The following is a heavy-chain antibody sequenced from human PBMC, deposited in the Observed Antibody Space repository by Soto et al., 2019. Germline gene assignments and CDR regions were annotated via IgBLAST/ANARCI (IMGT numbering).Heavy chain of an antibody. CDR2: ISSSGSTI. J-gene: IGHJ1*01. D-gene: IGHD3-3*01. V-gene: IGHV3-11*01. Sequence: GGSLRLSCAASGFTFSDYYMSWIRQAPGKGLEWVSYISSSGSTIYYADSVKGRFTISRDNAKNSLYLQMNSLRAEDTAVYYCARDHGFWSGYRPRKPASPEYFQHWGQGTLVTVSS. CDR3: ARDHGFWSGYRPRKPASPEYFQH. CDR1: GFTFSDYY.